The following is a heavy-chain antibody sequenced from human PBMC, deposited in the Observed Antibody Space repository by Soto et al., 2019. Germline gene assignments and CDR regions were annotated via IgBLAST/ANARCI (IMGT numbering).Heavy chain of an antibody. CDR2: IYYNGST. CDR1: GGSISIYY. Sequence: PSETLSLTCTVSGGSISIYYWNWIRHPPGKGLEWIGYIYYNGSTNYNPSLKSRVTISVDTSKSQFSLKLSSVTAADTAVYYCARDFYGSSGYLDAFDIWGQGTMVTVSS. CDR3: ARDFYGSSGYLDAFDI. J-gene: IGHJ3*02. D-gene: IGHD3-22*01. V-gene: IGHV4-59*01.